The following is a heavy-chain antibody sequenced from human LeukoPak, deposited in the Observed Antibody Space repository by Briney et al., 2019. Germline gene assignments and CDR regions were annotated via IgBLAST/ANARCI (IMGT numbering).Heavy chain of an antibody. V-gene: IGHV3-53*01. J-gene: IGHJ4*02. Sequence: GGSLRLSCAASGFTVRNTYMTWVRQAPGKGLEWVSVIYSGGNTYYADSVRGRFTTSRDNSKNTLFLQMNSLRAEDTAVYFCARGGSVGSYYYFDYWGQGTLVTVSS. CDR1: GFTVRNTY. CDR2: IYSGGNT. CDR3: ARGGSVGSYYYFDY. D-gene: IGHD1-26*01.